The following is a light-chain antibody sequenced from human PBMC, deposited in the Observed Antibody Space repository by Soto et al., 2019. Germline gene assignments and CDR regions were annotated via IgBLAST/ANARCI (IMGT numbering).Light chain of an antibody. CDR2: AAS. Sequence: DIQMTQSPSSLSASVGDRVTITCRASQSISSYLHWYQQKPGKAPNLLIYAASTLQSGVPSRFSGSLSGTDFTLTIRSLQPEDFATYYCQQSYTTPLTFGGATKVEIK. CDR1: QSISSY. J-gene: IGKJ4*01. V-gene: IGKV1-39*01. CDR3: QQSYTTPLT.